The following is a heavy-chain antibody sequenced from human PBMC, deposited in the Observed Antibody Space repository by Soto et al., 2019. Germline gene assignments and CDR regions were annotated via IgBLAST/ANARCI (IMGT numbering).Heavy chain of an antibody. CDR3: ASYLSDIIRNTFEY. Sequence: SETLSLTCTVSGGSIGTYYWSWIRQSPGKGLEWIGYINYSGSANYNPSLKSRVTISVDTSKNQFSLKVRSVTAADTAVYYCASYLSDIIRNTFEYWAQGTLVTGSS. D-gene: IGHD3-9*01. J-gene: IGHJ4*02. CDR1: GGSIGTYY. V-gene: IGHV4-59*01. CDR2: INYSGSA.